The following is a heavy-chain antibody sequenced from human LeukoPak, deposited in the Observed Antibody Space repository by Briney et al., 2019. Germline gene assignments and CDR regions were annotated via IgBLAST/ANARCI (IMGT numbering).Heavy chain of an antibody. V-gene: IGHV4-38-2*02. J-gene: IGHJ5*02. D-gene: IGHD3-16*01. Sequence: PSETLSLTCSVSGLSITRPYYWGWIRQSPGKGLEWIGSTSHRDGPYYNPSLESRVTISLDTSKNQFSLKLTSVTAADAAVYYCARDFGETALPNWFDPWGQGTLVSVTS. CDR1: GLSITRPYY. CDR3: ARDFGETALPNWFDP. CDR2: TSHRDGP.